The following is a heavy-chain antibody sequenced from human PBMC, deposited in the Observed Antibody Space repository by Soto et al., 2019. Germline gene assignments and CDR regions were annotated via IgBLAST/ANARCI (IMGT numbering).Heavy chain of an antibody. CDR1: GFTFSSYA. Sequence: EVQLLESGGGLVQPGGSLRLSCAASGFTFSSYAMRWVRQAPGKGLEWVSAISGSGDSTYYADSVKGRFTISRDNSKNTLYLQMNSLRAKDTAIYYCARRGSGSYYDCWGQGTLVTVSS. CDR3: ARRGSGSYYDC. V-gene: IGHV3-23*01. D-gene: IGHD1-26*01. J-gene: IGHJ4*02. CDR2: ISGSGDST.